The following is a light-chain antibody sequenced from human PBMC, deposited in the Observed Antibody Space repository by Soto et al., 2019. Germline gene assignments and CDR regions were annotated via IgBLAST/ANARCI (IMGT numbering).Light chain of an antibody. CDR2: GNN. V-gene: IGLV1-40*01. CDR1: SSNIGAGYD. Sequence: QSVLTQPPSVSGAPGQRVTISCTGSSSNIGAGYDVHWYQQLPGTAPKLLIYGNNNRPSGVPDRFSGSKSGTSASLAITGLQAEDEADYYCQSYDSSLSGVVFGVGTKVTVL. CDR3: QSYDSSLSGVV. J-gene: IGLJ2*01.